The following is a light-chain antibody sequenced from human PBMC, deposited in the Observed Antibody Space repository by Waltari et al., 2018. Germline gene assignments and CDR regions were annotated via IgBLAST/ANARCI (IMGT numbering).Light chain of an antibody. CDR2: DVS. V-gene: IGLV2-14*03. Sequence: QSALTQPASLSGSPGQSTTISCTGTSSDVGGYHYVSWYQQHPGKAPKLMIYDVSNRPSGVSNRFSGSNSGNTASLTISGLQAEDEADYYCSSYTSSSTVVFGGGTKLTVL. CDR1: SSDVGGYHY. CDR3: SSYTSSSTVV. J-gene: IGLJ2*01.